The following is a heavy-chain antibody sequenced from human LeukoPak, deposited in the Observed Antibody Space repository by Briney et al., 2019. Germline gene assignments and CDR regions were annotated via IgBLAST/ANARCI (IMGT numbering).Heavy chain of an antibody. CDR2: VSWNSGSI. J-gene: IGHJ6*03. D-gene: IGHD6-19*01. CDR3: AKAVAPYYYMDV. V-gene: IGHV3-9*03. CDR1: GFTFDDYA. Sequence: GGSLRLSCAASGFTFDDYAMHWVRQAPGKGLEWVSGVSWNSGSIGYADSVKGRFTISRDNAKNSLYLQMNRLRAEDMASYYCAKAVAPYYYMDVWGKGTTVTVSS.